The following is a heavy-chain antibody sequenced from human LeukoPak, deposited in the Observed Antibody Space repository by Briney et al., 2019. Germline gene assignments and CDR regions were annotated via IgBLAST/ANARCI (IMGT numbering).Heavy chain of an antibody. CDR1: GYSFTTYG. J-gene: IGHJ4*02. V-gene: IGHV1-18*01. CDR3: ARWVRLAPGFDY. CDR2: ISSYNGDT. D-gene: IGHD3-10*01. Sequence: GASVKVSCKASGYSFTTYGIYWVRQAPGQGLEWMGWISSYNGDTKYAQNIQDRVTMTTDTSTSTAYMELRSLRSDDTAVYYCARWVRLAPGFDYWGQGTLVTVSS.